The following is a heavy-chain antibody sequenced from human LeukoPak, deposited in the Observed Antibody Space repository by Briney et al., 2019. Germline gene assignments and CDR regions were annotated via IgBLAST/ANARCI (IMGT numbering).Heavy chain of an antibody. D-gene: IGHD2-15*01. CDR3: ARYCSGGSCFDY. CDR2: IKDDGSEK. J-gene: IGHJ4*02. V-gene: IGHV3-7*04. Sequence: GGSLRLSCAASGFTFSIYWMSWVRQAPGKGLEWVANIKDDGSEKYYVDSVKGRFTISRDNAKNSLYLQMNSLRAEDTAVYYCARYCSGGSCFDYWGQGTLVTVSS. CDR1: GFTFSIYW.